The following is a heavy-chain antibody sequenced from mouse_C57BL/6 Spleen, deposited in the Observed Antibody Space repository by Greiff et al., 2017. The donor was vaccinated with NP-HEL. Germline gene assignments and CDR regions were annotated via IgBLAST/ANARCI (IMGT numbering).Heavy chain of an antibody. D-gene: IGHD3-2*02. Sequence: VQLQQSGAELVRPGSSVKMSCKTSGYTFTSYGINWVKQRPGQGLEWIGYIYLGNGYTEYNEQFKGKATLTSDPSSSTAYMQLSSLTSEDSAIYFGARGPMQLRPLGFDYWGQGTTLTVSS. CDR1: GYTFTSYG. CDR2: IYLGNGYT. J-gene: IGHJ2*01. V-gene: IGHV1-58*01. CDR3: ARGPMQLRPLGFDY.